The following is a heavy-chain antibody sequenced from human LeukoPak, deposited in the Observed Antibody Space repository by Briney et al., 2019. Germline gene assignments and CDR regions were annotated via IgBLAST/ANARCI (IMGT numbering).Heavy chain of an antibody. V-gene: IGHV7-4-1*02. CDR2: INTNTGNP. J-gene: IGHJ4*02. CDR1: GYTFTSYA. Sequence: ASVKVSCKASGYTFTSYALNWVRQAPGQGLEWMGWINTNTGNPTYAQSFTGRFVFSLDTSVSTAYLQISSLRAEDTAVYYCARGDISGSFYFDYWGQGTLVTVSS. D-gene: IGHD3-22*01. CDR3: ARGDISGSFYFDY.